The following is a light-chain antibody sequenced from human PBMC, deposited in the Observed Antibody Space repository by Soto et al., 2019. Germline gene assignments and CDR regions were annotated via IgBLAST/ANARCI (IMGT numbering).Light chain of an antibody. CDR2: DAS. CDR3: QQYHIYWT. V-gene: IGKV1-5*01. J-gene: IGKJ1*01. CDR1: QSISGS. Sequence: DVQMTQSPSTLSASVGDRFTITCRASQSISGSLAWYQQKPGKAPXXLIYDASSLESGVPSRFRGSGSGTEFTLTISSLQPDDFATYDCQQYHIYWTFGQGTKVDIK.